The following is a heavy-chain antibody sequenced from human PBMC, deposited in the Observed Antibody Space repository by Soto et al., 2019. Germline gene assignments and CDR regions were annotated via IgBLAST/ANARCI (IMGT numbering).Heavy chain of an antibody. J-gene: IGHJ4*02. V-gene: IGHV4-59*08. Sequence: SETRSLTCTVSGGSISSYYWSWIRQPPGKGLEWIGYIYYSGSTNYNPSLKSRATISVDTSKNQFSLKLSSVTAADTAVYYCARCYGDCFDYWGQGTLVTVSS. CDR2: IYYSGST. CDR3: ARCYGDCFDY. D-gene: IGHD4-17*01. CDR1: GGSISSYY.